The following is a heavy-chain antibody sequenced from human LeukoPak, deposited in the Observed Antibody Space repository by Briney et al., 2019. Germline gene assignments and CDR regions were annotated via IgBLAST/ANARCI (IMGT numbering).Heavy chain of an antibody. Sequence: ASVKVSCKASGYTFTSYGISWVRQAPGQGLEWMGWISAYNGNTNYAQKLRGRVTMTTDTSTSTAYMELRSLRSDDTAVYYCAREVSSGWYSGNDYWGQGTLVTVSS. D-gene: IGHD6-19*01. V-gene: IGHV1-18*01. J-gene: IGHJ4*02. CDR1: GYTFTSYG. CDR3: AREVSSGWYSGNDY. CDR2: ISAYNGNT.